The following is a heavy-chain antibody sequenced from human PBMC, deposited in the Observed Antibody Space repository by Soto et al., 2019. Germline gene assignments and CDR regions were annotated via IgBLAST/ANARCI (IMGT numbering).Heavy chain of an antibody. CDR3: ARDGPHHEHYFDS. CDR2: IIPIFGSA. J-gene: IGHJ4*02. Sequence: QVQLVQSGAEVKKPGSSVKVSCKASGGTFSSYAISWVRQAPGQGLEWMGGIIPIFGSANYAQKFQGTVTITADESTSTAYMELRSLRSEDTAMYYCARDGPHHEHYFDSWGQGTLVTVSS. V-gene: IGHV1-69*01. CDR1: GGTFSSYA.